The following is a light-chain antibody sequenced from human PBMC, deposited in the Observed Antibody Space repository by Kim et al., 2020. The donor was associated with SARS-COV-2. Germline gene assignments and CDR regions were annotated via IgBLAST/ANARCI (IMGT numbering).Light chain of an antibody. Sequence: ASVGDRVTINCRASQGISKYLNWYQQKPGRAPKFLIYDASTLESGVPSRFSGSGSGTDFTLTISGLHPEDFGTYYCQQGYDTPPTFGQGTKVDIK. V-gene: IGKV1-39*01. CDR2: DAS. J-gene: IGKJ1*01. CDR1: QGISKY. CDR3: QQGYDTPPT.